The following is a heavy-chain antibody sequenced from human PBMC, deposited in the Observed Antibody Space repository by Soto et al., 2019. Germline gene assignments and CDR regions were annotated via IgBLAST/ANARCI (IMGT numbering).Heavy chain of an antibody. CDR2: IKHDGSEK. CDR3: GRDLVSGSYLYLDY. D-gene: IGHD1-26*01. V-gene: IGHV3-7*01. CDR1: GFTFGTFW. J-gene: IGHJ4*02. Sequence: DVRLVESGGGLVQPGGSLRLSCAASGFTFGTFWMSWVRQAPGKGLEWVANIKHDGSEKYYDDSVKGRFTISRDNAKNSLYLQINSLIVEDTAVYYCGRDLVSGSYLYLDYWGQGTLLAVSS.